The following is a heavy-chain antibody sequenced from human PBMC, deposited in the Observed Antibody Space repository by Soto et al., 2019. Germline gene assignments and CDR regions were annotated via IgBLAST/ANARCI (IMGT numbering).Heavy chain of an antibody. Sequence: QVQLVQSGAEVKKPGSSLKVSCKASGGTFSSYTISWVRQAPGQGLEWMGRIIPILGIANYAQKFQGRVTITADKSTSTAYMELSSLRSEDTAVYYCARERVAGTIPDYWGQGTLVTVSS. CDR3: ARERVAGTIPDY. CDR2: IIPILGIA. D-gene: IGHD6-19*01. V-gene: IGHV1-69*08. J-gene: IGHJ4*02. CDR1: GGTFSSYT.